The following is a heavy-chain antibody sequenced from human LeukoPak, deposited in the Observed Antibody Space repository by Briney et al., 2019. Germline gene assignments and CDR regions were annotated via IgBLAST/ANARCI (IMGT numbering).Heavy chain of an antibody. CDR2: ISGSGGST. CDR1: GFTFSSYA. D-gene: IGHD3-3*01. CDR3: AKGDFWSGYLVGGPLFDY. Sequence: GGSLRLSCAASGFTFSSYAMSWVRQAPGKGLEWVSAISGSGGSTYYADSVKGRLTISRDNSKNTLYLQMNSLRAEDTAVYYCAKGDFWSGYLVGGPLFDYWGQGTLVTVSS. V-gene: IGHV3-23*01. J-gene: IGHJ4*02.